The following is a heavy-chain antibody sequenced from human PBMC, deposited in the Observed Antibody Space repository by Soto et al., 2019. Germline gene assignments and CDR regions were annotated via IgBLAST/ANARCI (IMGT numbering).Heavy chain of an antibody. Sequence: PSETLSRTCTVTGGSINTYYWRWMRQSAGNGLEWIGRAYTTWSTNYNPSLKSRVTISVHTSRHQFSLSLRSVTAADTAVYYCAPDFKFLFADLEDMRWNFEPWGKGTRVT. CDR2: AYTTWST. J-gene: IGHJ5*02. CDR1: GGSINTYY. V-gene: IGHV4-4*07. CDR3: APDFKFLFADLEDMRWNFEP. D-gene: IGHD1-7*01.